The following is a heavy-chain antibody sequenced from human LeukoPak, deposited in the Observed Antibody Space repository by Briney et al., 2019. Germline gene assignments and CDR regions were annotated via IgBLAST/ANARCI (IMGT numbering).Heavy chain of an antibody. CDR2: ISSSSSYI. J-gene: IGHJ4*02. V-gene: IGHV3-21*01. Sequence: GGSLRLSCAASGFTFSSYSMNWVRQAPGKGLEWVSSISSSSSYIYYADSVKGRFTISRDNAKNSLYLQMNSLRAEDTAVYYCVSDSSGYSYFDYWGQGTLVTVSS. CDR3: VSDSSGYSYFDY. D-gene: IGHD3-22*01. CDR1: GFTFSSYS.